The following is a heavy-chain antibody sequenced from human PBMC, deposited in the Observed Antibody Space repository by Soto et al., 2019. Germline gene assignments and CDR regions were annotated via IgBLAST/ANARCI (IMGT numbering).Heavy chain of an antibody. J-gene: IGHJ4*02. CDR2: ISYDGSNK. Sequence: QPGGSLRLSCAASGFTFSSYGMHWVRQAPGKGLEWVAVISYDGSNKYYADSVKGRFTISRDNSKNTLYLQMNSLRAEDTAVYYCAKDRQQLVGMVDYWGQGTLVTVSS. D-gene: IGHD6-13*01. V-gene: IGHV3-30*18. CDR1: GFTFSSYG. CDR3: AKDRQQLVGMVDY.